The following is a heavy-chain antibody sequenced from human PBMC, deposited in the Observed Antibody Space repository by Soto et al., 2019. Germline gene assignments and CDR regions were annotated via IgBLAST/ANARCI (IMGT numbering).Heavy chain of an antibody. V-gene: IGHV4-34*01. J-gene: IGHJ3*02. CDR1: GGSFSGYY. CDR2: INHSGST. CDR3: ASLIKDIVVVVAAHDAFDI. Sequence: SETLSLTCAVYGGSFSGYYWSWIRQPPGKGLEWIGEINHSGSTNYNPSLKSRVTISVDTSKNQFSLKLSSVTAADTAVYYCASLIKDIVVVVAAHDAFDIWGQGTMVTVSS. D-gene: IGHD2-15*01.